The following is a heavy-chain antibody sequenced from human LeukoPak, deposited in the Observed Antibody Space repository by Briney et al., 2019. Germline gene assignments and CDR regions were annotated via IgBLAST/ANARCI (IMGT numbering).Heavy chain of an antibody. D-gene: IGHD1-26*01. J-gene: IGHJ3*01. Sequence: SETLSLTCTASGDSISYYYWSWIRQPPGKGLEWIGSIYHSENNNYNRSLERRVTISVDTSKNQFSLVLRSVTPADTAVYYCARDPPRGSGRAFDVWGQGTLVTVSS. CDR2: IYHSENN. V-gene: IGHV4-59*01. CDR1: GDSISYYY. CDR3: ARDPPRGSGRAFDV.